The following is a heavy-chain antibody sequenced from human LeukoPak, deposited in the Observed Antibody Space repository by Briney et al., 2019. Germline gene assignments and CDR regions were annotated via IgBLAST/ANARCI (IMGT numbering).Heavy chain of an antibody. CDR1: GGSISSSSYY. V-gene: IGHV4-39*01. Sequence: SQTLSLTCTVSGGSISSSSYYWGWIRQPPGKGLEWIGSIYYSGSTYYNPSLKSRVTISVDTSKNQFSLKLSSVTAADTAVYYCARQPGGLLWFGGRWWFDPWGQGTLVTVSS. D-gene: IGHD3-10*01. CDR3: ARQPGGLLWFGGRWWFDP. CDR2: IYYSGST. J-gene: IGHJ5*02.